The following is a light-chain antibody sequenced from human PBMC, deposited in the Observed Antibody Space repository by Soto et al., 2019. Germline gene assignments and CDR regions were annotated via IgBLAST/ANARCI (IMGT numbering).Light chain of an antibody. Sequence: EIVLTQSPGTLSLSPGEGATLSCRASQSVSNNYLAWYQHTPGQAPRLLTYDATSRPTDIPDRFRGSGSGTDFSLTISRLEPEDFAMYYCQQYGTSPHTFGQGTKVEIK. J-gene: IGKJ2*01. V-gene: IGKV3-20*01. CDR3: QQYGTSPHT. CDR2: DAT. CDR1: QSVSNNY.